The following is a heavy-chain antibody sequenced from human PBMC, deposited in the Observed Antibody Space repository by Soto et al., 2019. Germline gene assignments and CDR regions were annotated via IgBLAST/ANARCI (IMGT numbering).Heavy chain of an antibody. J-gene: IGHJ5*02. V-gene: IGHV3-48*03. Sequence: VQLVESGGGLVQPGVSLRLSCAASGFIFSYYEINWVRQAPGKGLECVSYISSAGTTIDYAESVRGRFTISRDNAKNSRYLQMDSLTDEDTGVYYFARDTWFDPWGQGNLVTVSS. CDR3: ARDTWFDP. CDR2: ISSAGTTI. CDR1: GFIFSYYE.